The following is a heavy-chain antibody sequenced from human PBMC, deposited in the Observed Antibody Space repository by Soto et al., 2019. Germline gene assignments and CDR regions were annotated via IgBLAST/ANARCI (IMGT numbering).Heavy chain of an antibody. D-gene: IGHD1-7*01. V-gene: IGHV1-69*06. CDR3: ARDRYNSNYVWAINWFDP. CDR2: IIPIFGTA. Sequence: QVQLVQSGAEVKKPGSSVKVSCKASGGTFSSYAISWVRQAPGQGLEWMGGIIPIFGTANYAQKFQGRVTITADKSTSTAYMELSSLRSEDTAVYYCARDRYNSNYVWAINWFDPWGQGTLVTVSS. CDR1: GGTFSSYA. J-gene: IGHJ5*02.